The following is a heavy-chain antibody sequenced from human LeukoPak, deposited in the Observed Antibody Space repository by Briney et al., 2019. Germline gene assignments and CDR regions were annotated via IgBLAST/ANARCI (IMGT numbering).Heavy chain of an antibody. Sequence: GGSLRLSCAASGFTFSSYAMHWVRQAPGKGLEYVSAISSNGDSTYYANSVKGRFSISRDNSKNTLYLQMNSLRAEDTAVYYCAKQPITVKYYFDYWGQGTLVTVSS. D-gene: IGHD5-18*01. CDR3: AKQPITVKYYFDY. V-gene: IGHV3-64*04. J-gene: IGHJ4*02. CDR1: GFTFSSYA. CDR2: ISSNGDST.